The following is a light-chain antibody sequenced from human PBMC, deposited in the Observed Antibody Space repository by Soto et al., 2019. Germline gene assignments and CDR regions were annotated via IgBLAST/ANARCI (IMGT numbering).Light chain of an antibody. CDR3: QQYDNWPIT. Sequence: DIVLTQSPCTVSLSPGESATLSCRASQSLTSNYLAWYQQKPGQAPSLLIYGASSRATGIPARFSGSGSGTEFTLIISSLQSEDSAVYYCQQYDNWPITFGQGTRLEIK. V-gene: IGKV3D-15*01. J-gene: IGKJ5*01. CDR2: GAS. CDR1: QSLTSN.